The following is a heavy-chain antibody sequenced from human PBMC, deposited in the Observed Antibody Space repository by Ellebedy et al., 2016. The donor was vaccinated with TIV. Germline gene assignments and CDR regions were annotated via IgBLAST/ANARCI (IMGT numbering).Heavy chain of an antibody. Sequence: AASVKVSCKASGFTFTSYGISWVRQAPGQGLEWMGWISAFNCNRDYSQKFQDRVTLTTETSTTTAYMELTNLTSDDTAIYYCAKGYGPGNWFYPWGQGTLVTVSS. CDR2: ISAFNCNR. CDR1: GFTFTSYG. CDR3: AKGYGPGNWFYP. V-gene: IGHV1-18*04. D-gene: IGHD3-10*01. J-gene: IGHJ5*02.